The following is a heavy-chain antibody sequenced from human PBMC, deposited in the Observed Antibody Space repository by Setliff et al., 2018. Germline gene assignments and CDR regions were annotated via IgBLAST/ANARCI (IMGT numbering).Heavy chain of an antibody. J-gene: IGHJ4*02. CDR3: ARDFWGSLDY. CDR1: GGSVSGGGYL. CDR2: NYDTGNT. Sequence: SETLSLTCTVSGGSVSGGGYLWSWIRQPPGKGLEWIGYNYDTGNTNINPSLKSRLTISVDRTKNQFSLKLSSVTAADTAVYYCARDFWGSLDYWGQGTLVTVSS. V-gene: IGHV4-61*08. D-gene: IGHD7-27*01.